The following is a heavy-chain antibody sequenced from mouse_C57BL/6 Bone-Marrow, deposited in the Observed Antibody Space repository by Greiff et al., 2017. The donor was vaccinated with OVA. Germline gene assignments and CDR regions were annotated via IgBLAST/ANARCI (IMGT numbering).Heavy chain of an antibody. CDR1: GYTFTSYW. Sequence: QVQLKQSGAELVRPGSSVKLSCKASGYTFTSYWMHWVKQRPIQGLEWIGNIDPSDSETHYNQKFKDKATLTVDKSSSTAYMQLSSLTSEDSAVYYCARRVYDYDGLYYFDYWGQGTTLTVSS. CDR3: ARRVYDYDGLYYFDY. J-gene: IGHJ2*01. CDR2: IDPSDSET. V-gene: IGHV1-52*01. D-gene: IGHD2-4*01.